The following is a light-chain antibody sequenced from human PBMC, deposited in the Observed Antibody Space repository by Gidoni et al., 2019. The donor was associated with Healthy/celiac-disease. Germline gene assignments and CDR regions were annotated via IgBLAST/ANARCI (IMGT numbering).Light chain of an antibody. Sequence: QSALTQPAPGSGSPGQSSTISCTGTSSDVGSYNLVSWYQQHPGKAPKLMIYEGSKRPSGVSNRFSGSKSGNTASLTISGLQAEDEADYYCCSYAGSSTLVFGGGTKLTVL. V-gene: IGLV2-23*01. CDR1: SSDVGSYNL. CDR3: CSYAGSSTLV. J-gene: IGLJ2*01. CDR2: EGS.